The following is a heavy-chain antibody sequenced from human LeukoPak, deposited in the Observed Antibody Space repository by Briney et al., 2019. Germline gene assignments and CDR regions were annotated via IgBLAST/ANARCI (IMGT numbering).Heavy chain of an antibody. J-gene: IGHJ4*02. V-gene: IGHV3-74*03. CDR1: GFTFSSYW. D-gene: IGHD5-12*01. Sequence: PGGSLRLSCAASGFTFSSYWLHWVRQAPGKGLVWVSRINSDGSSITYADSVKGRFTIPRDNAKNTLYLQMNSLRVEDTAVYYCAREGHVSGYDFDCWGQGTLVTVSS. CDR2: INSDGSSI. CDR3: AREGHVSGYDFDC.